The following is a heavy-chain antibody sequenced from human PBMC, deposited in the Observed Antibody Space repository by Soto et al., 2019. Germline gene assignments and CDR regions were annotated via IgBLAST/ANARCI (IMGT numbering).Heavy chain of an antibody. CDR1: AFSLSTGGVG. D-gene: IGHD2-21*02. Sequence: SGATLVNPTQTLTLTCTFSAFSLSTGGVGVGWIRQPPGKALEWLALIYWDDDKRYSPSLRSRLTITKDTSKNQVVLTMTNMDPVDTATYYCIQSRCGGDCLQSYASYYYYGMDVWGQGTTVNVSS. V-gene: IGHV2-5*02. CDR2: IYWDDDK. CDR3: IQSRCGGDCLQSYASYYYYGMDV. J-gene: IGHJ6*02.